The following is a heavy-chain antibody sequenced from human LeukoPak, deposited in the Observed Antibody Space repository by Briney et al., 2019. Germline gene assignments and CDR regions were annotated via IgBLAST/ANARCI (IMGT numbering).Heavy chain of an antibody. V-gene: IGHV1-69*13. J-gene: IGHJ4*02. CDR1: GGTFSSYA. CDR2: IIPIFSTA. Sequence: ASVKLSCKASGGTFSSYATSWVRHAPGQGIEWMGGIIPIFSTANYAQKFQGRVTITADESTSTAYMELSSLRSEDTAVYYCATTGLGYCRSTSCYISYWGQGTLVTVSS. D-gene: IGHD2-2*02. CDR3: ATTGLGYCRSTSCYISY.